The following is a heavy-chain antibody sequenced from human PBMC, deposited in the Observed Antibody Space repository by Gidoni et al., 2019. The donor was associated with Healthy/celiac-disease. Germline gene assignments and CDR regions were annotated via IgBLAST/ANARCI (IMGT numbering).Heavy chain of an antibody. V-gene: IGHV1-46*01. CDR2: INPSGGTT. CDR3: ARVVTPGGGPFDF. D-gene: IGHD2-21*02. Sequence: QVQLVQSGAEVKKLGAAEKVSCKASGYTSTSYYMHWVRQAPGQGLELMGIINPSGGTTSYAQKFQGRITLTRDTSTSTVYMGLSSLRSEDTAVYYCARVVTPGGGPFDFWGQGTLVTVSS. CDR1: GYTSTSYY. J-gene: IGHJ4*02.